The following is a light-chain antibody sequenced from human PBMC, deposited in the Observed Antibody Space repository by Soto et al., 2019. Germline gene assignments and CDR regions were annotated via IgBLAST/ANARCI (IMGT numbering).Light chain of an antibody. Sequence: DIQMTQSPSPLSASVGDRVTITCRASRSVKNYLNWYQQKPGKAPKLLVYAASSLQSGVPSRFSGSGSGTDFTLTISSLQPEDFATYYCQQSYSTPAITFGQGTRLEIK. CDR1: RSVKNY. J-gene: IGKJ5*01. V-gene: IGKV1-39*01. CDR3: QQSYSTPAIT. CDR2: AAS.